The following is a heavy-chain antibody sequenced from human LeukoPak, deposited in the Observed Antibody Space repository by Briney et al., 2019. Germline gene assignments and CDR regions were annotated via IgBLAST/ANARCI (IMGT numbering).Heavy chain of an antibody. D-gene: IGHD5-12*01. CDR2: IYYSGST. J-gene: IGHJ4*02. CDR1: GGSISSSSYY. V-gene: IGHV4-39*01. CDR3: ARSLIYSGYDYYFDY. Sequence: PSETLSLTCTVSGGSISSSSYYWGWIRQPPGKGLEWIGSIYYSGSTYYNPSLKSRVTISVDTSKNQFSLKLSSVTAADTAVYYCARSLIYSGYDYYFDYWGQGTLVTVSS.